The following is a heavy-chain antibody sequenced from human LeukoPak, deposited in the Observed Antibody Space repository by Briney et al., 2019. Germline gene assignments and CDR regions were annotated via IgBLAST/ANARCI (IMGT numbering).Heavy chain of an antibody. CDR1: GFTFSSYS. J-gene: IGHJ4*02. CDR2: ISSSSSNI. Sequence: PGGSLRLSCAASGFTFSSYSMNWVRQAPGRGLEWVSYISSSSSNIYYADSVKGRFTISRDNAKNSLFLQMNSLRAEDTAVYYCALWLGAADYWGQGTLVTVSS. CDR3: ALWLGAADY. D-gene: IGHD1-26*01. V-gene: IGHV3-48*04.